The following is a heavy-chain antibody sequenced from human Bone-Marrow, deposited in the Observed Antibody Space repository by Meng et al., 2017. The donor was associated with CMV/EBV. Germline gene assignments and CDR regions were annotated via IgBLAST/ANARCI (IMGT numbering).Heavy chain of an antibody. D-gene: IGHD2-2*01. V-gene: IGHV4-59*12. Sequence: GSLRLSCTVSGGSISSYYWSWIRQPPGKGLEWIGYIYYSGSTNYNPSLKSRVTISVDTSKNQFSLKLSSVTAADTAVYYCARVRVPAATRYWFDPWGQGTVVPVSS. J-gene: IGHJ5*02. CDR1: GGSISSYY. CDR3: ARVRVPAATRYWFDP. CDR2: IYYSGST.